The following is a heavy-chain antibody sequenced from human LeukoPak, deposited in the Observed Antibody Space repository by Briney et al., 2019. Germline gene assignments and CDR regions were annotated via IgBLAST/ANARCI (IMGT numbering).Heavy chain of an antibody. Sequence: GRSLRLSCAASEFTVTSNYMSWVRQAPGKGLEWVSVIYSGDDTYYADSVKGRFTISRDNSKNLVYLQMNSLRAEDTAVYYCATGGAARSAGHWGQGTLVTVSS. D-gene: IGHD6-6*01. CDR3: ATGGAARSAGH. CDR1: EFTVTSNY. V-gene: IGHV3-53*01. CDR2: IYSGDDT. J-gene: IGHJ4*02.